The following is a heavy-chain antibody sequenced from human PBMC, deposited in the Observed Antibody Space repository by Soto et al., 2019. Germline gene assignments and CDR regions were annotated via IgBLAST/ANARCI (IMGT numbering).Heavy chain of an antibody. V-gene: IGHV1-69*13. CDR3: ARDPCSSTSCSDWFDP. D-gene: IGHD2-2*01. J-gene: IGHJ5*02. CDR2: IIPIFGTA. Sequence: SVKVSCKASGGTFSSYAISWVRQAPGQGLEWMGGIIPIFGTANYAQKFQGRVTITADESTSTAYVELSSLRSEDTAVYYCARDPCSSTSCSDWFDPWGQGTLVTVSS. CDR1: GGTFSSYA.